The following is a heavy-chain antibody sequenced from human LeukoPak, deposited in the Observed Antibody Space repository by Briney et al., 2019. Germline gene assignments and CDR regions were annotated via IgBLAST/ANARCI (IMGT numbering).Heavy chain of an antibody. J-gene: IGHJ4*02. V-gene: IGHV4-59*01. Sequence: PSETLSLTCTVSGGSISSYYWSWIRQPPGKGLEWIGYIYYSGSTNYNPSLKSRVTISVDTSKNQFSLKLSSVTAEDTAVYYCARVAYSSSWYIDYWGQGTLVTVSS. D-gene: IGHD6-13*01. CDR1: GGSISSYY. CDR3: ARVAYSSSWYIDY. CDR2: IYYSGST.